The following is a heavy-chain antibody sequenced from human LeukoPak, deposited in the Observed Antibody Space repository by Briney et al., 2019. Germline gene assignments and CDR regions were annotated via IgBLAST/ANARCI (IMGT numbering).Heavy chain of an antibody. V-gene: IGHV3-73*01. CDR3: TRLGGYCSGGSCPGS. Sequence: GGSLRLSCAASGFTFSGSAMHWVRQASGKGLEWVGRIRSKANSYATAYAASVKGRFTISRDDSKNTAYLQMNSLKTEDTAVYYCTRLGGYCSGGSCPGSWGQGTLVTVSS. CDR1: GFTFSGSA. CDR2: IRSKANSYAT. J-gene: IGHJ5*02. D-gene: IGHD2-15*01.